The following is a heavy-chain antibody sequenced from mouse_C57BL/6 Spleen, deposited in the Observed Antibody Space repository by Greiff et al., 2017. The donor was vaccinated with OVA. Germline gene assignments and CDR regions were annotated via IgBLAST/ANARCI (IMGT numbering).Heavy chain of an antibody. Sequence: EVQGVESGGGLVQPKGSLTLSCAASGFSFNTYAMNWVRQAPGKGLEWVARIRSKSNNYATYYADSVKDRFTISRDDSESMLYLQMNNLETEATAMYYSVRHEAGTHAMDYWGQGTSVTVSS. J-gene: IGHJ4*01. CDR3: VRHEAGTHAMDY. D-gene: IGHD4-1*01. CDR1: GFSFNTYA. CDR2: IRSKSNNYAT. V-gene: IGHV10-1*01.